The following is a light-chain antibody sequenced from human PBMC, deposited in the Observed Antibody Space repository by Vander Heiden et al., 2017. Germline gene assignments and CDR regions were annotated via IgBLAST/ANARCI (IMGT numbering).Light chain of an antibody. V-gene: IGLV1-40*01. CDR2: GNS. Sequence: QSVLTQPPSVSGAPGQRVTISCTGSSSNSGAGYDVHWYQQVPGTAPKLLIYGNSNRPSGVPDRFSGSKSGTSASLAIPGLQAEDEADYYCQSYDSSLSGWVFGGGTKLTVL. CDR1: SSNSGAGYD. CDR3: QSYDSSLSGWV. J-gene: IGLJ3*02.